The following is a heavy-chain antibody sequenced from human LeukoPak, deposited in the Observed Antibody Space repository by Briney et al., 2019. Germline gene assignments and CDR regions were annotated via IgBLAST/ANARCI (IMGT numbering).Heavy chain of an antibody. CDR1: GYTFVSYG. CDR2: ISGYNHDT. Sequence: VASVKVSCKASGYTFVSYGISWVRQAPGQGLEWMGWISGYNHDTHYAPNLQDRVSITTDTSTSTAYMELRSLTSDDTALYYCAREAARTTTPGGPAYWGQGTLVTVSS. CDR3: AREAARTTTPGGPAY. J-gene: IGHJ4*02. D-gene: IGHD1-1*01. V-gene: IGHV1-18*01.